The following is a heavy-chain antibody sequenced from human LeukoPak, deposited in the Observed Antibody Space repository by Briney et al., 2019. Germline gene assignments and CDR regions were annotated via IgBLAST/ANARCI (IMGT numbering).Heavy chain of an antibody. CDR3: AKDFHDFSNYWYWFDP. J-gene: IGHJ5*02. Sequence: GGSLRLSCAASGFTFSSYGMHWVRQAPGKGREGVAFIRYDGSNKYYADSVKGRFTISRDNSKNTLYLQMNSLRAEDTAVYYCAKDFHDFSNYWYWFDPWGQGTLVTVSS. D-gene: IGHD4-11*01. CDR2: IRYDGSNK. CDR1: GFTFSSYG. V-gene: IGHV3-30*02.